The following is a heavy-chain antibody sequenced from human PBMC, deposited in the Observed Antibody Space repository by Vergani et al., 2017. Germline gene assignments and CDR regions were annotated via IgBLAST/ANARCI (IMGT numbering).Heavy chain of an antibody. V-gene: IGHV4-39*01. CDR1: GGSISSSSYY. J-gene: IGHJ4*02. D-gene: IGHD4-17*01. Sequence: QLQLQESGPGLVKPSETLSLTCTVSGGSISSSSYYWGWIRQPPGKGLEWIGSIYYSGSTYYNPSLKSRVTISVDTSKNQFSLKLSSVTAADTAVYYCARQGEDPSADYGDYAYYFDYWGQGTLVTVSS. CDR3: ARQGEDPSADYGDYAYYFDY. CDR2: IYYSGST.